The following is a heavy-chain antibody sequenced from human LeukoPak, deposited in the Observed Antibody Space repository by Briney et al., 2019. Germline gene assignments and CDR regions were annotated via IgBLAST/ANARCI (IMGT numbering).Heavy chain of an antibody. D-gene: IGHD2-15*01. CDR2: ISYDGSNK. Sequence: PGGSLRLSCAASGFTFSSYAMHWVRQAPGKGLEWVAVISYDGSNKYYADSVKGRFTISRDNSKNTLYLQMNSLRAEDTAVYYCARDSSPYCSGGSCSGGYWGQGTLVTVSS. V-gene: IGHV3-30-3*01. CDR1: GFTFSSYA. J-gene: IGHJ4*02. CDR3: ARDSSPYCSGGSCSGGY.